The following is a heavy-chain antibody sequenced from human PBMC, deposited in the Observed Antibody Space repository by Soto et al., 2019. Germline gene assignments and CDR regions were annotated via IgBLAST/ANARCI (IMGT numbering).Heavy chain of an antibody. CDR2: ISGSGGST. CDR3: AKDEWELLGWFDP. D-gene: IGHD1-26*01. Sequence: EVQLLESGGGLVQPGGSLRLSCAASGFTFSSYAMSWVRQAPGKGLEWVSAISGSGGSTYYADSVKGRFTISRDNSNNTLYLQMNSLRAEDTAVSYWAKDEWELLGWFDPWGQGTLVTVSS. CDR1: GFTFSSYA. V-gene: IGHV3-23*01. J-gene: IGHJ5*02.